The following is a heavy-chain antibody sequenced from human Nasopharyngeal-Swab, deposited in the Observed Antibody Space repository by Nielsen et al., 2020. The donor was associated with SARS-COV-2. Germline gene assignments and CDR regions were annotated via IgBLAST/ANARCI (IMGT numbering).Heavy chain of an antibody. CDR3: ARDFGNGTPYYLDY. J-gene: IGHJ4*02. CDR1: GYTFSSYV. Sequence: ASVKVSCKASGYTFSSYVIGWVRQAPGQGLEWMGWISGYNGDTNYVQKLQGRVTMTTDRSTSTAYMELRSLTSDDAAVYYCARDFGNGTPYYLDYWGQGTLVTVSS. V-gene: IGHV1-18*01. D-gene: IGHD2-8*01. CDR2: ISGYNGDT.